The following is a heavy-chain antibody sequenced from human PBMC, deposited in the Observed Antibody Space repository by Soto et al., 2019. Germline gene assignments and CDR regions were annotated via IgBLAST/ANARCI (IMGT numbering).Heavy chain of an antibody. D-gene: IGHD5-12*01. J-gene: IGHJ4*02. CDR2: ISGGGRIT. CDR3: AKLSHIPDIVSTMYHADFDY. V-gene: IGHV3-23*01. CDR1: GFTFSSYA. Sequence: EVQLLESGGGLVQPGGSLRLSCAASGFTFSSYAMSWFRQAPGKGLAWVSAISGGGRITYYEDSVKGRFTISRDNSKNTLYLLMNSLRAEDTAVSYCAKLSHIPDIVSTMYHADFDYWGQGTLVTVSS.